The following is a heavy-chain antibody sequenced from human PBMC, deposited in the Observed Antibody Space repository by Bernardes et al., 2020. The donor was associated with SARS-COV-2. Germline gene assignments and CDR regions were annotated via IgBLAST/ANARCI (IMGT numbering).Heavy chain of an antibody. V-gene: IGHV3-48*02. CDR3: AADFWSGYYYGIDV. D-gene: IGHD3-3*01. CDR2: ISSSVSNI. Sequence: GGSLRLSCAASGFTFSMYSMMWVRQAPGKGLEWVADISSSVSNIYYADSVKGRFTISRDNAKNSLYLQMNSLRDEDTAAYYCAADFWSGYYYGIDVWGQGTKVTVSS. J-gene: IGHJ6*02. CDR1: GFTFSMYS.